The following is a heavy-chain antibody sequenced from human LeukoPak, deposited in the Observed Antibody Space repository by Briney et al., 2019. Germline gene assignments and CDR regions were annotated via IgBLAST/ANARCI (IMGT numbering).Heavy chain of an antibody. V-gene: IGHV3-48*04. D-gene: IGHD3-9*01. CDR3: ARGWRYFDC. Sequence: GGTLRLSCAASGFTFSNHGMNWVRQAPGKGLEWVSYISSSGSTRYYADSVKGRFTISRDNAKNSLSLQMNSLRAEDTAVYYCARGWRYFDCWGQGTLVTVSS. CDR2: ISSSGSTR. J-gene: IGHJ4*02. CDR1: GFTFSNHG.